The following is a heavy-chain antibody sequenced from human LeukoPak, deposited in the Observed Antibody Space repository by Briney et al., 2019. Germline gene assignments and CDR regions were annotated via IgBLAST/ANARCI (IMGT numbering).Heavy chain of an antibody. Sequence: SETLSLTCTVSGGSISSSYWSWIRQPAGKGLEWIGRIYTSGSTNYNPSLKSRVTMSVDTSKNQFSLKLSSVTAADTAVYYCARDTYYYHSSGYYGVFDYWGQGILVTVSS. J-gene: IGHJ4*02. CDR3: ARDTYYYHSSGYYGVFDY. V-gene: IGHV4-4*07. CDR2: IYTSGST. D-gene: IGHD3-22*01. CDR1: GGSISSSY.